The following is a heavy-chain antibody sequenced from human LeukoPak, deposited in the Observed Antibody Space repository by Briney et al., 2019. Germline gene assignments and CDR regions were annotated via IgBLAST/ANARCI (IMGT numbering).Heavy chain of an antibody. V-gene: IGHV3-21*01. Sequence: GGSLRLFCAASGFTFSTDSMNWVRQAPGKGLEWVSSTDSSSTYIYYADSVKGRFTISRDNAKNSLYLQMNSLRADDTAVYYCAKAGITGTRKDGMDVWGQGTTVTVSS. CDR1: GFTFSTDS. D-gene: IGHD1-20*01. J-gene: IGHJ6*02. CDR2: TDSSSTYI. CDR3: AKAGITGTRKDGMDV.